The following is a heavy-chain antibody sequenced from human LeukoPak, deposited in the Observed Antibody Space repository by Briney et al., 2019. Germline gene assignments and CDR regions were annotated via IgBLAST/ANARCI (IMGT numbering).Heavy chain of an antibody. D-gene: IGHD1-26*01. CDR1: GGTFSSYA. Sequence: GASVKVSCKASGGTFSSYAISWVRQAPGQGLEWMGGIIPIFGTANYAQKFQGRVTITTDESTSTAYMELSSLRSEDTAVYYCARGDSGSYSETGAFDIWGQGTMVTVSS. J-gene: IGHJ3*02. V-gene: IGHV1-69*05. CDR2: IIPIFGTA. CDR3: ARGDSGSYSETGAFDI.